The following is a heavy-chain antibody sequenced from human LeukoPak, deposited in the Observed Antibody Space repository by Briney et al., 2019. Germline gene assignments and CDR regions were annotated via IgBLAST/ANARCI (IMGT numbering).Heavy chain of an antibody. V-gene: IGHV4-39*01. CDR2: IYYSGST. D-gene: IGHD3-22*01. J-gene: IGHJ3*01. CDR1: GGSISSSSYY. Sequence: SETLSLTCTVSGGSISSSSYYWGWIRQPPGKGLEWIGSIYYSGSTYYNPSLKSRVTISVDTSKNQFSLKLSSVTAADTAVYYCASHRKTYYYDSSGYYRGVILWGQGTMVTVSS. CDR3: ASHRKTYYYDSSGYYRGVIL.